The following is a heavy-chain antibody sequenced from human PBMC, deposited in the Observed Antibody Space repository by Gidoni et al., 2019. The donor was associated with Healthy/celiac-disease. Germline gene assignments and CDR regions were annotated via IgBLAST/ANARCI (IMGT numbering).Heavy chain of an antibody. V-gene: IGHV3-23*04. CDR2: ISGSGGST. CDR3: ATDVIEGFRGNGGSYYSYFDY. J-gene: IGHJ4*02. CDR1: GFTFSSYA. D-gene: IGHD1-26*01. Sequence: EVQLVESGGGLVQPGGSLRLSCAASGFTFSSYAMSWVGQAPGKGLEGVSVISGSGGSTYYADSVKGRFTISRDNSKNTLYLQMNSLRAEDTAVYYCATDVIEGFRGNGGSYYSYFDYWGQGTLVTVSS.